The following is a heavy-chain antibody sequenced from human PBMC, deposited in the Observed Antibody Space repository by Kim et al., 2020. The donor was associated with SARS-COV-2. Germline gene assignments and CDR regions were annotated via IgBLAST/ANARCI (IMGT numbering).Heavy chain of an antibody. CDR2: INHRGST. CDR1: GGSLSDYY. Sequence: SETLSLTCAVYGGSLSDYYWSWIRQPPGKGLEWIGEINHRGSTNYNTSLNSRVTISLDTSKNQFSLILRSVTAAATAVYYCARGLIGSGVSSSDYGLDVWSLGTTVTVSS. D-gene: IGHD6-6*01. J-gene: IGHJ6*02. CDR3: ARGLIGSGVSSSDYGLDV. V-gene: IGHV4-34*01.